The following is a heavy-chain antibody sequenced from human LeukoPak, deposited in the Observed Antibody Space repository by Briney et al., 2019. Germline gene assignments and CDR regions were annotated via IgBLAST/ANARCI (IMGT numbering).Heavy chain of an antibody. CDR3: AREPPIVEGAFDI. V-gene: IGHV4-30-4*01. D-gene: IGHD3-22*01. CDR2: IYYSGST. Sequence: PSETLSLTCTVSGGSISSGDYYWSWIRQPTGKGLEWIGYIYYSGSTYYNPSLKSRVTISVDTSKNQFSLKLSSVTAADTAVYYCAREPPIVEGAFDIWGQGTMVTVSS. J-gene: IGHJ3*02. CDR1: GGSISSGDYY.